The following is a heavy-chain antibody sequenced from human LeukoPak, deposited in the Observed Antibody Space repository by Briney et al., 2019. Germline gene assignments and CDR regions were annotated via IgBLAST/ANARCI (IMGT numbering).Heavy chain of an antibody. CDR2: MNQVGGEI. CDR3: ARDSLTVTIYYYYYYMDV. D-gene: IGHD4-17*01. Sequence: GGSLRLSCAASGFTFSSSWMTWVRQAPGKGLEWVANMNQVGGEIYYMDSVKGRFTISRDNAKNSLCLQMNSLRAEDTAVYYCARDSLTVTIYYYYYYMDVWGKGTTVTISS. V-gene: IGHV3-7*01. J-gene: IGHJ6*03. CDR1: GFTFSSSW.